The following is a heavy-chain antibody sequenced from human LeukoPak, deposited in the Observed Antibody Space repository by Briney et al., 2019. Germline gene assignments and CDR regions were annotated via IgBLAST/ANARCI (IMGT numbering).Heavy chain of an antibody. CDR2: INPNSGGT. V-gene: IGHV1-2*02. CDR1: GYTFTGYY. CDR3: AGEFPHRYIVVVPAAMQGWFDP. D-gene: IGHD2-2*01. Sequence: ASVKVSCKASGYTFTGYYMHWVRQAPGQGLEWMGWINPNSGGTNYAQKFQGRVTMTRDTSISTAYMELSRLRSDDTAVYYCAGEFPHRYIVVVPAAMQGWFDPWGQGTLVTVSS. J-gene: IGHJ5*02.